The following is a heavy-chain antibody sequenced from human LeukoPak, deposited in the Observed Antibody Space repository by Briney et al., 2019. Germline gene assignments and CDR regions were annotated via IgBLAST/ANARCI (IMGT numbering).Heavy chain of an antibody. CDR2: IRYDGSNK. D-gene: IGHD1-7*01. CDR3: AKVRVVFNWNYAYYFDS. V-gene: IGHV3-30*02. CDR1: GFTFSSYG. J-gene: IGHJ4*02. Sequence: GGSLRLSCAASGFTFSSYGMHWVRQAPGKGLEWVAFIRYDGSNKYYADSVKGRFTISRDNSKNTLYLQMNSLRAEDTAVYYCAKVRVVFNWNYAYYFDSWGQGTLVTVSS.